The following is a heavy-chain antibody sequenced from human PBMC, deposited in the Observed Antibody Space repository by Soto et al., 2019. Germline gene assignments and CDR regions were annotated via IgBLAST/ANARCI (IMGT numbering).Heavy chain of an antibody. Sequence: QLQLQESGPGLVKPSETLSLTCTVSGVSITNTSYYWGWIRQPPGKGLEWNGTIYFSGSTFYNPSLKSRLTISVDTSKNQFSLRLSSVTAADTAVYYCARHGSYWGQGTLVAVSS. CDR3: ARHGSY. CDR1: GVSITNTSYY. V-gene: IGHV4-39*01. CDR2: IYFSGST. J-gene: IGHJ4*02.